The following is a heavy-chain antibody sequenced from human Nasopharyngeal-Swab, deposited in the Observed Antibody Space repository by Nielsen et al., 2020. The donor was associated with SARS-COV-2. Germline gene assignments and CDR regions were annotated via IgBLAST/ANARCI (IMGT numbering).Heavy chain of an antibody. V-gene: IGHV1-69*10. CDR1: GDTFTNSA. CDR2: IVPALGLP. CDR3: AREGEYGAYDAPDY. J-gene: IGHJ4*02. Sequence: SVKVSCKASGDTFTNSAISWVRQAPGQGLEWMGGIVPALGLPNYAQKFRGRVTISADRSTTTSYLELSSLRSEDTAIYYCAREGEYGAYDAPDYWGQGTLVTVSS. D-gene: IGHD5-12*01.